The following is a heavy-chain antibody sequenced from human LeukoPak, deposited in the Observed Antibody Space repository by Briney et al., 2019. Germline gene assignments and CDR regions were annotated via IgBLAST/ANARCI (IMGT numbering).Heavy chain of an antibody. CDR2: INPNSGGT. V-gene: IGHV1-2*02. CDR3: AGLHYGDSNYGMDV. CDR1: GYTFTGYY. D-gene: IGHD4-17*01. Sequence: ASVKVSCKASGYTFTGYYMHWVRQAPGQGLEWMGWINPNSGGTNYAQKFQGRVTITRDTSASTAYMELSSLRSEDTAVYYCAGLHYGDSNYGMDVWGQGTTVTVSS. J-gene: IGHJ6*02.